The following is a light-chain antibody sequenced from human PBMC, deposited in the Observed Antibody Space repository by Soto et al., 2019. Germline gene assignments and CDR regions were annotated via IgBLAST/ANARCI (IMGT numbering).Light chain of an antibody. CDR2: EVS. CDR1: SSDVGGYNY. CDR3: SSYAGSNIVV. J-gene: IGLJ2*01. V-gene: IGLV2-8*01. Sequence: QSVLTQPPSASGSPGQSVTISCTGTSSDVGGYNYVSWYQQHPGKAPKLMLYEVSKRPSGVPDRFSGSKSGNTASLTVSGLQAEDEADYYCSSYAGSNIVVFGGGTKLTVL.